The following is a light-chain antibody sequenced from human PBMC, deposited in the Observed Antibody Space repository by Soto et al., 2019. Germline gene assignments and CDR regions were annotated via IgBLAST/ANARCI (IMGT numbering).Light chain of an antibody. CDR3: SSYTSNSTPCV. CDR1: SSDVGGYNY. V-gene: IGLV2-14*01. CDR2: DVS. J-gene: IGLJ1*01. Sequence: QSALTQPASVSGSTGQAITISCTGTSSDVGGYNYVSWYQQHPGKAPKLMIYDVSNRPSMVSNRFSCSKAGNTASLTISGLQAEDEADSYCSSYTSNSTPCVFLTGTKLTVL.